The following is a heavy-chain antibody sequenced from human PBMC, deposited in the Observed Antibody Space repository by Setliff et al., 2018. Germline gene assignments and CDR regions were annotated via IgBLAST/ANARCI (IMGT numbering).Heavy chain of an antibody. CDR1: GGTFSSYA. Sequence: SVKVSCKASGGTFSSYAISWVRQAPGQGLEWMGRIIPIFGTANYAQKFQGRVTITADKSTSTAYMELSSLRSEDTAVYYCARERMYYNFWSGYSDYWGQGTLVTVSS. D-gene: IGHD3-3*01. CDR2: IIPIFGTA. J-gene: IGHJ4*02. CDR3: ARERMYYNFWSGYSDY. V-gene: IGHV1-69*06.